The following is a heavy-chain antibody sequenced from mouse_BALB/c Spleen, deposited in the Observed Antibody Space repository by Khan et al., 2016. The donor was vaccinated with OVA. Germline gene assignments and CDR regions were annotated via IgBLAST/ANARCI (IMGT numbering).Heavy chain of an antibody. CDR2: ISSGSSTI. CDR3: ATYGNFYAMDY. CDR1: GFTFSSFG. Sequence: EVELVESGGGLVQPGGSRKLSCAASGFTFSSFGMHWVRQAPERGLEWVAYISSGSSTIYYADTKKGRFTISRDNPKNTLFLHMTSLRSEDTAMYYCATYGNFYAMDYWGQGTSVTVSS. V-gene: IGHV5-17*02. D-gene: IGHD2-1*01. J-gene: IGHJ4*01.